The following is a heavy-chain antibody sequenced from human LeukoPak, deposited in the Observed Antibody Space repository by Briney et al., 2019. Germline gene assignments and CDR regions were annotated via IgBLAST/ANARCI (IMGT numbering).Heavy chain of an antibody. D-gene: IGHD1-26*01. CDR3: ASALGATDDAFDI. Sequence: GASVKVSCKASGYTFTGYYMHWVRQAPGQGLEWMGRINPNSGGTNYAQKFQGRVTMTRDTSISTAYMELSRLRSDDTAVYYCASALGATDDAFDIWGRGTMVTVSS. CDR1: GYTFTGYY. CDR2: INPNSGGT. J-gene: IGHJ3*02. V-gene: IGHV1-2*06.